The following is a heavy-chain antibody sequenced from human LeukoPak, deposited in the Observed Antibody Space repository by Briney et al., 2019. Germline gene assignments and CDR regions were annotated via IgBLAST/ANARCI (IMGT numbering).Heavy chain of an antibody. D-gene: IGHD3-22*01. V-gene: IGHV4-4*07. Sequence: SETLSLTCTVSGGSISSYYWSWIRQPAGKGLEWIGRIYTSGSTNYNPSLKSRVTMSVDTSKNQFSLKLSSVTAADTAVYYCARGGYYYDSSGYYSSWGQGTLVTVSS. J-gene: IGHJ4*02. CDR3: ARGGYYYDSSGYYSS. CDR1: GGSISSYY. CDR2: IYTSGST.